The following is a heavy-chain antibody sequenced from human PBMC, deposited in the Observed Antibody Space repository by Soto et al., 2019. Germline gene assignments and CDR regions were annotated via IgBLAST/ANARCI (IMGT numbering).Heavy chain of an antibody. D-gene: IGHD4-17*01. CDR2: INPNSGNT. J-gene: IGHJ2*01. Sequence: QVQLVQSGAEVKKPGASVKVSCKASGYTFTSYDINWVRQATGQGLEWMGWINPNSGNTGYAQKFQGRVTMTRNTSISTAYMELSSLRSEDTAVYYCARANPMATVTYDAQPFDPWGRGTLVTVSS. V-gene: IGHV1-8*01. CDR1: GYTFTSYD. CDR3: ARANPMATVTYDAQPFDP.